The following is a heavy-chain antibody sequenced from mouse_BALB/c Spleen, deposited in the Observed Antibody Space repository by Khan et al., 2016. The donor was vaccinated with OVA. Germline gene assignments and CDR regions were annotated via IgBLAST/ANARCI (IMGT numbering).Heavy chain of an antibody. Sequence: QVQLQQSGAELVKPGTSVKLSCKTSGYTFPSYWIQWVKQRPGQGLGWIGQIFPGTGTTYYNENFKDKATLTVDPSSNSAYMQLTSLTSEDSAVDFCARGYFGNYEFVYWGQGTLVTVSP. CDR3: ARGYFGNYEFVY. D-gene: IGHD2-1*01. CDR2: IFPGTGTT. CDR1: GYTFPSYW. J-gene: IGHJ3*01. V-gene: IGHV1S132*01.